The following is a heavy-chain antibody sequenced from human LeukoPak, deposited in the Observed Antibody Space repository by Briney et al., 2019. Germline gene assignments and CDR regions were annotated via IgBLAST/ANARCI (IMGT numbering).Heavy chain of an antibody. Sequence: ASVKVSCKASGGTFSSYAISWVRQAPGQGLEWMGGIIPIFGTANYAQKFQGRVTITADESTSTAYMELSSLRSEDTAVYYCARGGSSGGPNWNVWMALDYWGQGTLVTVSS. CDR2: IIPIFGTA. CDR3: ARGGSSGGPNWNVWMALDY. J-gene: IGHJ4*02. CDR1: GGTFSSYA. D-gene: IGHD1-20*01. V-gene: IGHV1-69*13.